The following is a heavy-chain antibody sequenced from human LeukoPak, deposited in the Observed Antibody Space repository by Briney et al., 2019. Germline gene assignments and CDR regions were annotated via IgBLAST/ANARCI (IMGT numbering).Heavy chain of an antibody. D-gene: IGHD3-9*01. V-gene: IGHV4-39*02. CDR2: IYYRGST. CDR1: GGSISSSSYY. CDR3: AREGRVRYFDWSHYYYYGMDV. Sequence: SETLSLTCTVSGGSISSSSYYWGWIRQPPGKGLEWIGSIYYRGSTYYNPSLKSRVTISVDTSKNQFSLKLSSVTAADTAVYYCAREGRVRYFDWSHYYYYGMDVWGQGTTVTVSS. J-gene: IGHJ6*02.